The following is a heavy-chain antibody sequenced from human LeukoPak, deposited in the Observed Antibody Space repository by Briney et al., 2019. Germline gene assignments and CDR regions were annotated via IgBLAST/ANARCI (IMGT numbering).Heavy chain of an antibody. CDR3: ARAYYYDSSGYYHLDY. CDR1: GFTFSSYW. V-gene: IGHV3-74*01. D-gene: IGHD3-22*01. CDR2: INSDGSST. Sequence: GGSLRLSCAASGFTFSSYWMHWVRHAPGKGLVWASRINSDGSSTSCADSVKGRFTISRDNAKNTLYLQMNSLRAEDTAVYYCARAYYYDSSGYYHLDYWGQGTLVTVSS. J-gene: IGHJ4*02.